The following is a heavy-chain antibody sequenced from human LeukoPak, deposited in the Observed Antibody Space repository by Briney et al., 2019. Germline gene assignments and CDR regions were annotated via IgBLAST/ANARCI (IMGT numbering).Heavy chain of an antibody. CDR3: AKDGSWGDYYFYFYMDV. V-gene: IGHV3-23*01. CDR2: ILDSGYST. J-gene: IGHJ6*03. D-gene: IGHD3-16*01. CDR1: GFTFSSYA. Sequence: GGSLRLSCAASGFTFSSYAMSWVRQAPGKGLEWVSGILDSGYSTYYANSVKGRFTISRDNSNNTLYLQMNSLRAEDTAVYYCAKDGSWGDYYFYFYMDVWGKGTTVTVSS.